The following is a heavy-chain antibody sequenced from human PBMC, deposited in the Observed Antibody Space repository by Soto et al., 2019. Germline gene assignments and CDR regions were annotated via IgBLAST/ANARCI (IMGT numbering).Heavy chain of an antibody. CDR2: INPSGST. CDR3: ARVYCSGGGCYSIDY. CDR1: GYTFTSYY. J-gene: IGHJ4*02. V-gene: IGHV1-46*03. D-gene: IGHD2-15*01. Sequence: QVQLVQSGAEVKKPGASVKVSCKASGYTFTSYYMHWVRQAPGQGLEWMGIINPSGSTTYAQQFPGRITRXXDXAXXTDYMELSSLRSEDTAVYYCARVYCSGGGCYSIDYWGQGTLVTVSS.